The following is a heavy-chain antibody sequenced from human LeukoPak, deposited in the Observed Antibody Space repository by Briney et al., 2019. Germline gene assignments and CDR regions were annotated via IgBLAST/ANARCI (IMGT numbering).Heavy chain of an antibody. Sequence: SETLSLTCAVYGGSFSGYYWSWIRQPPGKGLEWIGEINHSGSTNYNPSLKSRVTISVDTTKNQFSLKLSSVTAADTAVYYCARAGTAMDYWGQGTLVTVSS. V-gene: IGHV4-34*01. CDR2: INHSGST. D-gene: IGHD5-18*01. J-gene: IGHJ4*02. CDR3: ARAGTAMDY. CDR1: GGSFSGYY.